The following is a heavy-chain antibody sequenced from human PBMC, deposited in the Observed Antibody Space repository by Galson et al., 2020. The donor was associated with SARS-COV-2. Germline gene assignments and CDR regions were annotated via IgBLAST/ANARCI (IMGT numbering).Heavy chain of an antibody. D-gene: IGHD1-26*01. CDR1: AFTFNDYA. J-gene: IGHJ6*02. CDR2: ISGSGGNT. V-gene: IGHV3-23*01. Sequence: GGSLRLSCTASAFTFNDYAMSWVRQAPGKGLEWVSVISGSGGNTFYADSVKGRFTVSRDNSKDTPYLQMNSLRAEDTAVYYCAHSLGDTTYYYSMDLWGPGTTVTV. CDR3: AHSLGDTTYYYSMDL.